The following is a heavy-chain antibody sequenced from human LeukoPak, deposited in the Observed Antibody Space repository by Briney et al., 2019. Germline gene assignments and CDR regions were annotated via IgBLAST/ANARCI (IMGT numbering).Heavy chain of an antibody. CDR2: LKSDGSDT. CDR3: ARGVDY. V-gene: IGHV3-74*01. CDR1: GFTFSNYW. Sequence: PGGSLRLSCAASGFTFSNYWMHWVRQAPGKGLVWVSRLKSDGSDTGYADSVKGRFTISRDNAKSTLYLQMNSLRAEDTAVYYCARGVDYWGQGTLVTVSS. J-gene: IGHJ4*02.